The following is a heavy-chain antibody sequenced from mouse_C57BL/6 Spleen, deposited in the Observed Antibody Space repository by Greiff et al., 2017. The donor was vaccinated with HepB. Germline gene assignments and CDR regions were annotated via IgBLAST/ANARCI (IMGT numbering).Heavy chain of an antibody. Sequence: QVQLQQPGAELVKPGASVKLSCKASGYTFTSYWMHWVKQRPGRGLEWIGMIDPNSGGTKYNEKFKGKATLTVDKPSSTAYMQLSSLTSEDSAVSYCARGAVVGEDYWGQGTTLTVSS. V-gene: IGHV1-72*01. J-gene: IGHJ2*01. CDR2: IDPNSGGT. CDR3: ARGAVVGEDY. CDR1: GYTFTSYW. D-gene: IGHD1-1*01.